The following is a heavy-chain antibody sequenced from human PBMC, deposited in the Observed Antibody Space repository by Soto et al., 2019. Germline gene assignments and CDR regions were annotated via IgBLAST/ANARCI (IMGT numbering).Heavy chain of an antibody. CDR1: GGSVISGSYY. CDR2: IYYSGST. V-gene: IGHV4-61*01. J-gene: IGHJ6*02. Sequence: SETLSLTCTVSGGSVISGSYYWSWIRQPPGKGLEWIGYIYYSGSTNYNPSLKSRVTISVDTSKNQFSLKLSSATAADTAVYYCARSPDIVATIRYYYYYGMDVWGQGTTVTVSS. D-gene: IGHD5-12*01. CDR3: ARSPDIVATIRYYYYYGMDV.